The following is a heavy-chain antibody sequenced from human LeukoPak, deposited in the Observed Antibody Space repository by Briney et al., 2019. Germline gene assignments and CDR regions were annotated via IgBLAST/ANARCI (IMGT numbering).Heavy chain of an antibody. V-gene: IGHV3-66*01. J-gene: IGHJ4*02. CDR1: GFTVTSNY. Sequence: PGGSLRLSCAVSGFTVTSNYMSWVRQAPGKGLEWDSTLYTNGTTHYADSVKGRFSISRDNSKNTLYLQMNSLRAEDTAIYYCARLLVTVTGYWGQGILVTVSS. D-gene: IGHD2-21*02. CDR3: ARLLVTVTGY. CDR2: LYTNGTT.